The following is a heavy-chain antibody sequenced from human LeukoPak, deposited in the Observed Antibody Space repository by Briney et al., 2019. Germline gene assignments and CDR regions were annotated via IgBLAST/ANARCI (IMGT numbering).Heavy chain of an antibody. CDR1: GGSISSGDYY. D-gene: IGHD3-3*01. CDR2: IYYSGST. CDR3: ARIENSFWSGSYYFDY. Sequence: PSETLSLTCTVSGGSISSGDYYWSWIRQPPGKGLEWIGYIYYSGSTYYNPSLKSRVTISVDTSKNQFPLKLSSVSAADTAVYYCARIENSFWSGSYYFDYWGQGTLVTVSS. J-gene: IGHJ4*02. V-gene: IGHV4-30-4*08.